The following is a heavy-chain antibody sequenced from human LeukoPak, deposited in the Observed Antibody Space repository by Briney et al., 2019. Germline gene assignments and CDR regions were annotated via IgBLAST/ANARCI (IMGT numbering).Heavy chain of an antibody. Sequence: GGSLRLSCAASGFTVSSNYMSWVRQAPGKGLEWVAVISYDGSNKYYADSVKGRFTISRDNSKNTLYLQMNSLRAEDTAVYYCAKTSPEFNYYDSSGYADWGQGTLVTVSS. CDR1: GFTVSSNY. CDR3: AKTSPEFNYYDSSGYAD. D-gene: IGHD3-22*01. J-gene: IGHJ4*02. CDR2: ISYDGSNK. V-gene: IGHV3-30*18.